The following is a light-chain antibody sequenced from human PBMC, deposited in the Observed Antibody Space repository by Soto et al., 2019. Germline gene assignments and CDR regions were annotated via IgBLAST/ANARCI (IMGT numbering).Light chain of an antibody. V-gene: IGLV1-44*01. CDR2: RNN. J-gene: IGLJ1*01. CDR3: AAWDDSLNGRG. Sequence: QSVLTQPPSASGTPGQRGTISCSGSSSNIGSNTVNWYQQLPGTAPKLLIYRNNQRPSGVPDRFSGSKSGTSASLAISGLQSEDEADYYCAAWDDSLNGRGFGTGTKLTVL. CDR1: SSNIGSNT.